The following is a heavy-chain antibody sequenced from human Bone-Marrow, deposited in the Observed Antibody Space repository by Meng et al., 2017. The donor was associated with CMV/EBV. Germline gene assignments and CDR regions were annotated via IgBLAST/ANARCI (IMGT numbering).Heavy chain of an antibody. CDR2: IIPIFGTA. D-gene: IGHD6-19*01. J-gene: IGHJ4*02. CDR3: ASPIAVAGYYFDY. Sequence: QVQAGQLGAEVKDPGASVKDSCKASGGTFSRYGISWVRQAPGQGLEWMGGIIPIFGTANYAQKFQGRVTITADESTSTAYMELSSLRSEDTAVYYCASPIAVAGYYFDYWGQGTLVTVSS. CDR1: GGTFSRYG. V-gene: IGHV1-69*12.